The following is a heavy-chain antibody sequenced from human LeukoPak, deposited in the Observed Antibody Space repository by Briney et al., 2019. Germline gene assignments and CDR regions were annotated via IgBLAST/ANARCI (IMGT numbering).Heavy chain of an antibody. Sequence: SETLSLTCTVSGDSINSYYWSWIRQPPGKGLEWIGYIHYSGSTNYNPSLKSRVTISVDTSKNQFSLKLSFVTAADTAVYYCARGVVSYGSDDAFDIWGQGTMVTVSS. CDR3: ARGVVSYGSDDAFDI. D-gene: IGHD5-18*01. CDR1: GDSINSYY. V-gene: IGHV4-59*01. CDR2: IHYSGST. J-gene: IGHJ3*02.